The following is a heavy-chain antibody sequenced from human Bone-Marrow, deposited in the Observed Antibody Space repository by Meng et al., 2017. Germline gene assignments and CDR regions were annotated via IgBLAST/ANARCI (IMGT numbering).Heavy chain of an antibody. CDR1: GGSFSGYY. CDR3: ARGPTTMAHDFDY. J-gene: IGHJ4*02. CDR2: INHSGST. V-gene: IGHV4-34*01. Sequence: VQVQQGGAGLLKPSETLSLTCACYGGSFSGYYWGWIRQPPGKGLEWIGEINHSGSTNYNPSLKSRVTISVDTSKNQFSLKLSSVTAADTAVYYCARGPTTMAHDFDYWGQGTLVTVSS. D-gene: IGHD4-11*01.